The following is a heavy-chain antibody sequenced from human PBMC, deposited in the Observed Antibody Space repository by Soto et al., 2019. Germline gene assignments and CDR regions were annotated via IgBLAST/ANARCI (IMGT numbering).Heavy chain of an antibody. D-gene: IGHD4-17*01. Sequence: GGSLRLSCAASGFTVSSDYMSWVRQAPGKGLEWVSVIYTGGSTYYADSVKGRFTFSRDNSKNTLYLQMNSLRAEDTAVYYCARAYGGNPALFDPWGQGTLVT. CDR3: ARAYGGNPALFDP. CDR2: IYTGGST. V-gene: IGHV3-53*01. J-gene: IGHJ5*02. CDR1: GFTVSSDY.